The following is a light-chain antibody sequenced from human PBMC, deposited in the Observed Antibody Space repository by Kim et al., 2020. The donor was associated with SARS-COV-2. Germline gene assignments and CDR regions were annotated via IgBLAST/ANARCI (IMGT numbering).Light chain of an antibody. CDR2: DES. V-gene: IGKV1-33*01. CDR1: QDISND. Sequence: GNRVTITGQASQDISNDLNWYQQKPGKAHKVLSYDESNVETGVPARFSGSGSGTDFTFTIRSLQPEDGATYFWKQCDNLPITVGQGKRLEIK. CDR3: KQCDNLPIT. J-gene: IGKJ5*01.